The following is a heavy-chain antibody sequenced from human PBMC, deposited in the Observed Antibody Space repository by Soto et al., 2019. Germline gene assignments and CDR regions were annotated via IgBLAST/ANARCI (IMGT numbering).Heavy chain of an antibody. D-gene: IGHD3-10*01. CDR1: LDIVTSNSAS. J-gene: IGHJ3*02. CDR2: TYYRSKWYN. Sequence: TLSLTCAISLDIVTSNSASLNWLRQSPSRGLEWLGRTYYRSKWYNDYAPSVKSQITINPDTSRNQFSLQLNSVAPEDTAVYYCARERGVLSEAFDIWGQGTVVTVSS. CDR3: ARERGVLSEAFDI. V-gene: IGHV6-1*01.